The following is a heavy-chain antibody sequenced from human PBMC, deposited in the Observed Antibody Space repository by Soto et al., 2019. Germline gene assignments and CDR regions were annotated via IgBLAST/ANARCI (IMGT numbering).Heavy chain of an antibody. CDR3: AKLGDIVATSYYGMDV. CDR2: ISGSGGST. Sequence: GGSLRLSWAASGFPFGSYAMSWVRQAPGKGLEWVSAISGSGGSTYYADSVKGRFTTSRDNSKNTLYLQMNSLRAEDTAVYYCAKLGDIVATSYYGMDVWGQGTTVTVSS. V-gene: IGHV3-23*01. D-gene: IGHD5-12*01. CDR1: GFPFGSYA. J-gene: IGHJ6*02.